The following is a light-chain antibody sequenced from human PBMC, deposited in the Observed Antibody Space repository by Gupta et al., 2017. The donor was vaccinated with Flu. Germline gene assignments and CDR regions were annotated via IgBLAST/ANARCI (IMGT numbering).Light chain of an antibody. CDR1: SSDIGNSNY. CDR2: EVS. CDR3: NSYRSKSPL. Sequence: QSALTQPVSVSGSPGQALSISCTGTSSDIGNSNYVSWYQQHPGRAPKLLIYEVSPQAFDLSSRVSGSRSGNTASLTISGLQAEDEAVYECNSYRSKSPLFGGGTKLSVL. J-gene: IGLJ2*01. V-gene: IGLV2-14*03.